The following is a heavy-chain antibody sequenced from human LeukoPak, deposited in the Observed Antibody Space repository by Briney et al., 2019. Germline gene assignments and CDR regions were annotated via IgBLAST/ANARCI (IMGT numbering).Heavy chain of an antibody. J-gene: IGHJ4*01. CDR1: GFSLDDYG. CDR2: INWNGAIT. CDR3: ASGSGANIYTYSLAY. V-gene: IGHV3-20*04. D-gene: IGHD1-14*01. Sequence: GGSLRLSCAASGFSLDDYGMSWVRQAPGKGLEWVSAINWNGAITSYADSAKGRFTISRDNAKRTLYLQMNSLRAEDTAFYFCASGSGANIYTYSLAYWGQGTLVTVSS.